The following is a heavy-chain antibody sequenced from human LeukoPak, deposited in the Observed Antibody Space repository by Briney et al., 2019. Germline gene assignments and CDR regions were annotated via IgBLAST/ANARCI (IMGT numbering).Heavy chain of an antibody. J-gene: IGHJ6*03. Sequence: GASVKVSCKASGDTFNNYIITWVRQAPGQGLEWMGGVMPLFNTPNYAQKFQGRITIITDASTHTSYMELSSLRSEDTAVYSCARVDRHHFYMDVWGKGTTVTVSS. CDR2: VMPLFNTP. CDR3: ARVDRHHFYMDV. CDR1: GDTFNNYI. D-gene: IGHD1-14*01. V-gene: IGHV1-69*05.